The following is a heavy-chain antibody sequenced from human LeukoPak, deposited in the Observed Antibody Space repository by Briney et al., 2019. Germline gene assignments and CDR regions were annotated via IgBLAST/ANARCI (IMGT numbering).Heavy chain of an antibody. V-gene: IGHV3-13*01. J-gene: IGHJ4*02. CDR3: ATGRTRDTNYPFVY. CDR2: IAMSGTT. D-gene: IGHD5-24*01. CDR1: EVTFNTYD. Sequence: GGSLRLSCAVSEVTFNTYDMHWVRQPTGKGLEWVTAIAMSGTTYYSASVRGRFTISREHAKKSLDLQMNSLGVGDTAVYYCATGRTRDTNYPFVYWGQGTLVTVSS.